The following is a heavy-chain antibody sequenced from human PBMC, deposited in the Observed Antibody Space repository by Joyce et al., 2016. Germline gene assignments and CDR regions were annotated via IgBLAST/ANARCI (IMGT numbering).Heavy chain of an antibody. Sequence: QVQLQESGPGLVKPSQTLSLTCTVSDDSGSSGHYYWSWVRQQPGKGLEWIAYSHNSGKTQYNPSLGGRLTISRDTSKKHFSLQLSSVTAADTAVYFCARTGSSGGYWGQGTLVTVSS. D-gene: IGHD3-10*01. J-gene: IGHJ4*02. V-gene: IGHV4-31*03. CDR2: SHNSGKT. CDR1: DDSGSSGHYY. CDR3: ARTGSSGGY.